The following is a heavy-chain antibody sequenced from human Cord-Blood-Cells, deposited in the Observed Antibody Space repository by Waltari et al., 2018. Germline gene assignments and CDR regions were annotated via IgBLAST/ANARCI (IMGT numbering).Heavy chain of an antibody. Sequence: QVQLQQWGAGLLKPSETLSLTCAVYGGSFSGYYWSWIRQPPGKGLEWIGEINHSGSTNYNPSRKSRVTISVDTSKNQFSLKLSSVTAADTAVYYCARSSSGWLLDYWGQGTLVTVSS. CDR2: INHSGST. J-gene: IGHJ4*02. V-gene: IGHV4-34*01. CDR3: ARSSSGWLLDY. CDR1: GGSFSGYY. D-gene: IGHD6-19*01.